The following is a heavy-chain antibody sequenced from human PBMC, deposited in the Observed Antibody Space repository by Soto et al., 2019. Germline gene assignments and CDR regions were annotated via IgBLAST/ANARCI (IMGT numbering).Heavy chain of an antibody. D-gene: IGHD3-10*01. V-gene: IGHV3-23*01. CDR2: ISGSGGST. CDR3: AKDLAHYYGSGSYQINYFDY. Sequence: EVQLLESGGGLVQPGGSLRLSCAASGFTFSSYAMSWVRQAPGKGLEWVSAISGSGGSTYYADSVKGRFTISRDNSKNTLYLQMNSLRAEDTAVYYCAKDLAHYYGSGSYQINYFDYWGQGTLVTVSS. CDR1: GFTFSSYA. J-gene: IGHJ4*02.